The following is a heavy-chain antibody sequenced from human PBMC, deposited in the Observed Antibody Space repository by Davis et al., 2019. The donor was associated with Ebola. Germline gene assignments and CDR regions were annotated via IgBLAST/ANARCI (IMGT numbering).Heavy chain of an antibody. D-gene: IGHD5-18*01. CDR2: IYHGGST. CDR1: GGSISSGGFS. Sequence: LRLSCAVSGGSISSGGFSWSWTRQPPGKGLEWIGDIYHGGSTYYNPSLKSRVTISVDRSKNQVSLKLSSVTAADTAVYYCAREGAYSSFDYWGQGTLVTVSS. V-gene: IGHV4-30-2*01. CDR3: AREGAYSSFDY. J-gene: IGHJ4*02.